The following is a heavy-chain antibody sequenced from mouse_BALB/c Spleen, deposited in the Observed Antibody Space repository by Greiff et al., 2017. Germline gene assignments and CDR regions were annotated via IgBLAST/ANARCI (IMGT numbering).Heavy chain of an antibody. V-gene: IGHV5-17*02. D-gene: IGHD1-1*01. Sequence: EVQVVESGGGLVQPGGSRKLSCAASGFTFSSFGMHWVRQAPEKGLEWVAYISSGSSTIYYADTVKGRFTISRDNPKNTLFLQMTRLRSEDTAMYYCARGELLDYWGQGTTLTVSS. CDR2: ISSGSSTI. CDR1: GFTFSSFG. CDR3: ARGELLDY. J-gene: IGHJ2*01.